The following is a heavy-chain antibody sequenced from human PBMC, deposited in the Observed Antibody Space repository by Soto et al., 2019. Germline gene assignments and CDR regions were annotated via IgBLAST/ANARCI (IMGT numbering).Heavy chain of an antibody. CDR1: GLTFSNYA. V-gene: IGHV3-23*01. J-gene: IGHJ4*02. Sequence: GGSLRLSCAASGLTFSNYAMSWVRQAPGKGLEWVAGISGSGGSTYYADSVRGRFTISRDNSKSTLYLQMNSLRADDTAVYYCARQALDWLSYLDHWGQGTLVTVSS. CDR2: ISGSGGST. CDR3: ARQALDWLSYLDH. D-gene: IGHD3-3*01.